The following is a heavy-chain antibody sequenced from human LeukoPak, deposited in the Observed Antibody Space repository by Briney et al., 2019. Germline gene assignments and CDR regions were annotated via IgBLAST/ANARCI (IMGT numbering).Heavy chain of an antibody. D-gene: IGHD3-22*01. Sequence: GGSLRLSCAASGFTFSNHVMSWVRQAPGKGLQWVSAISGGGVAIYYADSVKGRFTISRDNSKNTLYLQMNSLRAEDTAVYYCAKDGFDYYDSSGYYYFNYWGQGTLVTVSS. CDR3: AKDGFDYYDSSGYYYFNY. J-gene: IGHJ4*02. V-gene: IGHV3-23*01. CDR2: ISGGGVAI. CDR1: GFTFSNHV.